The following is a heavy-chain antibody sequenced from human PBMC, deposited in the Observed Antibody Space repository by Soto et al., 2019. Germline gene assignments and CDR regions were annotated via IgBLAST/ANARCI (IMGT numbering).Heavy chain of an antibody. Sequence: QVQLVQSGTEVKKPGSSVKVSCKASGGTFSSYAISWVRQAPGQGLEWMGGIITIFGTTNYAQRFQGRVSITADESTSTTYMELSSQRAEDKAVYYCAGSYKYGSETFYAFDIWGQGTLVTVSS. J-gene: IGHJ3*02. D-gene: IGHD3-10*01. CDR1: GGTFSSYA. V-gene: IGHV1-69*01. CDR3: AGSYKYGSETFYAFDI. CDR2: IITIFGTT.